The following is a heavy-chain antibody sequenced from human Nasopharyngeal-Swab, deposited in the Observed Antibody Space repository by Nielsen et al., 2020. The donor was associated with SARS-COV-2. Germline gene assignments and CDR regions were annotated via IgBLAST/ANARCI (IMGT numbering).Heavy chain of an antibody. J-gene: IGHJ4*02. Sequence: GGSLRLSCAASRFTFRSYNMNWVRQAPGRGLEWVSYISTTSGTIYYADSVKGRFTISRDNAKNSLYLQMNSLRDEDTAVYYCASAEYSGLGYWGQGTLVTVSS. CDR1: RFTFRSYN. CDR2: ISTTSGTI. V-gene: IGHV3-48*02. CDR3: ASAEYSGLGY. D-gene: IGHD2/OR15-2a*01.